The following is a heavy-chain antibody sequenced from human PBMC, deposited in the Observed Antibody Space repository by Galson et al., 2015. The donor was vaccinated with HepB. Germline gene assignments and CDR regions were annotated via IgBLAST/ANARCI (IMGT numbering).Heavy chain of an antibody. Sequence: SLRLSCAASGFTFSTYAMSWVRQAPGKGLEWVLGISGSGGSTYFADSVKGRFTISRDNSKNTLYLQMNSLRAEDTAVYYCAKDSGSGWITSFDYWGQGTLVTVSS. V-gene: IGHV3-23*01. CDR1: GFTFSTYA. CDR2: ISGSGGST. CDR3: AKDSGSGWITSFDY. J-gene: IGHJ4*02. D-gene: IGHD6-19*01.